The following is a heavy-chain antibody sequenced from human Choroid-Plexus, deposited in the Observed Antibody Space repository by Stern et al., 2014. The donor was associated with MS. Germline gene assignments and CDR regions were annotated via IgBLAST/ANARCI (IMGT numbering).Heavy chain of an antibody. J-gene: IGHJ5*01. D-gene: IGHD3-3*01. V-gene: IGHV3-7*01. CDR2: IKEDGFGK. CDR3: ARMDRGNYDFWSGSYDYWFDS. Sequence: EVQLVESGGGLVQPGGSLRLSCVASGFTFSNYWLSWVRQAPGKGLEWVATIKEDGFGKYYVDSVKGRFTISRDDAKNSLYLQMNSLRVEDTAVFYCARMDRGNYDFWSGSYDYWFDSWGQGTLVTVSS. CDR1: GFTFSNYW.